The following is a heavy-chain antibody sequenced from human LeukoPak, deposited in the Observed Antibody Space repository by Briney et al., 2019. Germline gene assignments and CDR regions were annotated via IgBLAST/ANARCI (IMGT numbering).Heavy chain of an antibody. D-gene: IGHD6-6*01. J-gene: IGHJ3*02. CDR2: ISSSSSYI. Sequence: GGSLRLSCAASGFTFSSYSMNWVRQAPGKGLEWVSSISSSSSYIYYADSVKGRFTISRDNAKNSLYLQMNSLRAEGTAVYYCARAASIAARPSAFDIWGQGTMVTVSS. V-gene: IGHV3-21*01. CDR3: ARAASIAARPSAFDI. CDR1: GFTFSSYS.